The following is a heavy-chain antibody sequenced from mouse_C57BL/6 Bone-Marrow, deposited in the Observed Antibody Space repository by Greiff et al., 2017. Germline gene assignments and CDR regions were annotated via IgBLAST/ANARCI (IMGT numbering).Heavy chain of an antibody. Sequence: QVQLQQPGAELVMPGASVKLSCKASGYTFTSYWMHWVKQRPGQGLVWIGEIDPSDSYTNYNQTFKGKSTLTVDKSSSTAYMQLSSLTSEDSAVYYCAISRWLLQAWFAYWGQGTLVTVSA. CDR3: AISRWLLQAWFAY. D-gene: IGHD2-3*01. J-gene: IGHJ3*01. CDR1: GYTFTSYW. CDR2: IDPSDSYT. V-gene: IGHV1-69*01.